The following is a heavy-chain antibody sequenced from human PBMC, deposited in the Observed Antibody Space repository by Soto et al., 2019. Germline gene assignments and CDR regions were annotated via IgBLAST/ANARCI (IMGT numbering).Heavy chain of an antibody. V-gene: IGHV1-18*01. Sequence: ALVKVACKASGYTFTSYGIIWVRQAPGQGLEWMGWISAYNGNTNYAQKLQGRVTMTTDTSTSTAYMELRSLRSDDTAVYYCARVGIGDYAFDIWGQGTMVTVSS. CDR3: ARVGIGDYAFDI. CDR1: GYTFTSYG. D-gene: IGHD4-17*01. J-gene: IGHJ3*02. CDR2: ISAYNGNT.